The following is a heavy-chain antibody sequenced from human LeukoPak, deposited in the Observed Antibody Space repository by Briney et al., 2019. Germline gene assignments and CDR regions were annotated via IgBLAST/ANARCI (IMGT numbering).Heavy chain of an antibody. CDR3: ARRIAATGMKYFDY. J-gene: IGHJ4*02. V-gene: IGHV3-7*05. Sequence: PGGSLRLSCAASGFTFNSYWMSWVRQAPGKGLEWVANIKHDGSDTNYVDSVKGRFTISRDNAKHSLHLQMNSLRAEDTAMYYCARRIAATGMKYFDYWGQGTLVTVSS. CDR2: IKHDGSDT. D-gene: IGHD6-13*01. CDR1: GFTFNSYW.